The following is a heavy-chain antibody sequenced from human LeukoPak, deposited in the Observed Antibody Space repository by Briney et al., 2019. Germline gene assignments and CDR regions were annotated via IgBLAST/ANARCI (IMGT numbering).Heavy chain of an antibody. CDR2: IYTSGST. V-gene: IGHV4-4*07. CDR3: ARLGVVVPAATHRFYFDS. CDR1: GGSLDYYY. D-gene: IGHD2-2*01. J-gene: IGHJ4*02. Sequence: SETLSLTCTVSGGSLDYYYWSWIRQPAGKGLEWIGRIYTSGSTNYNPSLKSRVTMSVDTSKNQFALKLNSVTAADTAVYYCARLGVVVPAATHRFYFDSWGQGSLVTVSS.